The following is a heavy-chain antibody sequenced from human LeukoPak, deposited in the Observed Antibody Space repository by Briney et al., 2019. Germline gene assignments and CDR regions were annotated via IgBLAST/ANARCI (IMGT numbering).Heavy chain of an antibody. CDR3: ARIRDGYNDAYDI. Sequence: ASVKVSCKASGYTFTNYYIHWVRQAPGQGLEWMGLINPGGDNTDYAQNFQGRVTMTRDTSTSAVYMGLSSLRSEDTAVYYCARIRDGYNDAYDIWGQGTMVTVSS. V-gene: IGHV1-46*01. D-gene: IGHD5-24*01. CDR1: GYTFTNYY. J-gene: IGHJ3*02. CDR2: INPGGDNT.